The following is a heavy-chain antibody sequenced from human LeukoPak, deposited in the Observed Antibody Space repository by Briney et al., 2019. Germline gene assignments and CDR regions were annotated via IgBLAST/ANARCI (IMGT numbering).Heavy chain of an antibody. D-gene: IGHD5-24*01. CDR3: AREVATIEGNWFDP. CDR2: IRYDGSNK. CDR1: GFTFSSYG. J-gene: IGHJ5*02. V-gene: IGHV3-30*02. Sequence: QTGGFLRLSCAASGFTFSSYGMHWVRQAPGKGLEWVAFIRYDGSNKYYADSVKGRFTISRDNSKNTLYLQMNSLRAEDTAVYYCAREVATIEGNWFDPWGQGTLVTVSS.